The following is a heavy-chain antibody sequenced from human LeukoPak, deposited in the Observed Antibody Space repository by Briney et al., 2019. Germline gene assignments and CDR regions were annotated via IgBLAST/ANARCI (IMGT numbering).Heavy chain of an antibody. V-gene: IGHV3-23*01. CDR1: GFTFSSYG. CDR2: ISGRGGRT. CDR3: AREGVEVGSYLAY. D-gene: IGHD1-26*01. Sequence: GGSLRLSCPASGFTFSSYGMSWVRQAPGKGLEWVSAISGRGGRTYYADSVKGRFTISRDNSKNTLYLQMNSLRDEDTAVYYCAREGVEVGSYLAYWGQGTLVTVSS. J-gene: IGHJ4*02.